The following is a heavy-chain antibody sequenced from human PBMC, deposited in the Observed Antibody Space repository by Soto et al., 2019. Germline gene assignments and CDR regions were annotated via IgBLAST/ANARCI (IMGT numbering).Heavy chain of an antibody. CDR3: ARDRTQYYYDSSGYFSPNAQDY. J-gene: IGHJ4*02. V-gene: IGHV1-3*01. D-gene: IGHD3-22*01. CDR1: GYTFTSYA. CDR2: INAGNGNT. Sequence: ASVKVSCKASGYTFTSYAMHWVRQAPGQRLEWMGWINAGNGNTKYSQKFQGRVTITRDTSASTAYMELSSLRSEDTAVYYCARDRTQYYYDSSGYFSPNAQDYWGQGTLVTVSS.